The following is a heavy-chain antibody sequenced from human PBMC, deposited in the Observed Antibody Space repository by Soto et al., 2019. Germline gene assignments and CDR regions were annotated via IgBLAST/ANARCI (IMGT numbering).Heavy chain of an antibody. CDR3: AREGYSYGTLDY. CDR1: GGSISSYY. V-gene: IGHV4-59*12. J-gene: IGHJ4*02. CDR2: IYYSGST. D-gene: IGHD5-18*01. Sequence: SETLSLTCTVSGGSISSYYWSWIRQPPGKGLEWIGYIYYSGSTNYNPSLKSRVTISVDTSKNQFSLKLSSVTAADTAVYYCAREGYSYGTLDYWGQGTLVT.